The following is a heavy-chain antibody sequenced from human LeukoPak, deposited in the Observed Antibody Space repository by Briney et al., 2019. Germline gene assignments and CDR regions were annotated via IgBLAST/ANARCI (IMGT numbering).Heavy chain of an antibody. CDR1: GYIFSGYY. CDR3: ARVRCSSTRCYGPY. CDR2: INPNSGDT. J-gene: IGHJ4*02. V-gene: IGHV1-2*02. D-gene: IGHD2-2*01. Sequence: ASVKVSCKASGYIFSGYYMHWVRQAPGQGLEWMGWINPNSGDTKYAQKFQGRVTMTRDTSISTAYMDLSSLRSDDTAVYYCARVRCSSTRCYGPYWGQGTLVTVPS.